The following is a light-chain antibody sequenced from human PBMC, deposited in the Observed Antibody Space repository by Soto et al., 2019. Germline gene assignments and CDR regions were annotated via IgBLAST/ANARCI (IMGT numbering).Light chain of an antibody. V-gene: IGKV2-28*01. CDR1: QGINHY. Sequence: MTQSPSSLSASVGDRVTITCRASQGINHYLDWYVQKPGQSPQLLIYFGSNRAPGVPDRFSGSGSGTDFTLKINRVEAEDVGTYYCMQALQSLTFGQGTRLEIK. CDR3: MQALQSLT. J-gene: IGKJ5*01. CDR2: FGS.